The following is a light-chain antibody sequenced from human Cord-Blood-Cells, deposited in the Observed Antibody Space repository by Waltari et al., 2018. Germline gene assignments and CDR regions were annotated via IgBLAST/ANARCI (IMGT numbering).Light chain of an antibody. Sequence: IVLTQSRATLSLSPGERATLSCRASQSVNSYLAWYQQKPGQAPRLLIYDASNRATGIPARFSGSGSGTDFTLTISSLEPEDFAVYYCQQRSNWPPWTFGQGTKVEIK. CDR3: QQRSNWPPWT. J-gene: IGKJ1*01. CDR2: DAS. V-gene: IGKV3-11*01. CDR1: QSVNSY.